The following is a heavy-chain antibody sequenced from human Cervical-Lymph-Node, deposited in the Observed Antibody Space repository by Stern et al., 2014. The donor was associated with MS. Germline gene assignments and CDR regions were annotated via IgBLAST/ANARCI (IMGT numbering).Heavy chain of an antibody. J-gene: IGHJ4*02. CDR2: IRSKTNAYTT. Sequence: VQLVQSGGGLVQPGGSLKLSCAASGILFSGASMQWVRQPSGKGLEWIGRIRSKTNAYTTTYTASVKGRFTISRDDSKMTTYLQMNSLKSEDTAVYYCVSDGSGWRNWGQGTLVTVSS. CDR1: GILFSGAS. D-gene: IGHD3-10*01. V-gene: IGHV3-73*01. CDR3: VSDGSGWRN.